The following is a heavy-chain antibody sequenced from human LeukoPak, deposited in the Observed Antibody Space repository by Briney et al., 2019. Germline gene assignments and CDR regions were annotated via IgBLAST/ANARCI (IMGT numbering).Heavy chain of an antibody. Sequence: PSETLSLTCAVSGGSISSSNWWSWVRQPPGKGLEWIGEIYHSGSTNYNPSLKSRVTISVDTSKNQFSLKLSSVTAADTAVYYCARAGYSSSWYFDYWGQGTLVTVSS. D-gene: IGHD6-13*01. CDR1: GGSISSSNW. CDR2: IYHSGST. J-gene: IGHJ4*02. V-gene: IGHV4-4*02. CDR3: ARAGYSSSWYFDY.